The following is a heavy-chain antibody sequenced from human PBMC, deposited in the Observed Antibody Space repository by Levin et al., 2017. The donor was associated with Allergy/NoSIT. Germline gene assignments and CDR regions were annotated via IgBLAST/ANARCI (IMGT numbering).Heavy chain of an antibody. Sequence: SETLSLTCTVSGDSISGYFWSWFRQPPGKGLEWIGYIYYIYNSGRTNYNPSLERRVTFSADTSKNQFSLKLSSVTTADSAVYYCARGIVGSESIYHFGMDVWGQGTIVTVSS. V-gene: IGHV4-59*01. CDR2: IYYIYNSGRT. D-gene: IGHD2-15*01. CDR3: ARGIVGSESIYHFGMDV. J-gene: IGHJ6*02. CDR1: GDSISGYF.